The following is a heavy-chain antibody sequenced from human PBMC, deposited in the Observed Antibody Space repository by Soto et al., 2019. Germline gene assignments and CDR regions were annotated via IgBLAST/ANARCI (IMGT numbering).Heavy chain of an antibody. CDR2: IWYDGSNK. D-gene: IGHD3-3*01. CDR1: GFTFSSYG. CDR3: ARDYPTYYDFWSGYYIGMDV. Sequence: GGSLRLSCAASGFTFSSYGMHWVRQAPGKGLEWVAVIWYDGSNKYYADSVKGRFTISRDNSKNTLYLQMNSLRAEDTAVYYCARDYPTYYDFWSGYYIGMDVWGQGTTVTVSS. V-gene: IGHV3-33*01. J-gene: IGHJ6*02.